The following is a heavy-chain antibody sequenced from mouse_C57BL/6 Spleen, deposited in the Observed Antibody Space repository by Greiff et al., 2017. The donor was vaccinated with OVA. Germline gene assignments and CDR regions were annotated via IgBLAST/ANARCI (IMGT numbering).Heavy chain of an antibody. CDR3: ARPEGSSPAWFAY. CDR2: ISPGSGST. V-gene: IGHV1-55*01. CDR1: GYTFTSYW. J-gene: IGHJ3*01. D-gene: IGHD1-1*01. Sequence: VQLQQPGAELVKPGASVKMSCKASGYTFTSYWITWVKQRPGQGLEWIGDISPGSGSTNYNEKFKSKATLTVDTSSSTAYMQLSSLTSEDAAVYYCARPEGSSPAWFAYWGQGTLVTVSA.